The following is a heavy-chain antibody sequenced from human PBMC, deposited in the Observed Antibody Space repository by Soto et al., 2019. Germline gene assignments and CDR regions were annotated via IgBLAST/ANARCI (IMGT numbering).Heavy chain of an antibody. V-gene: IGHV3-21*01. CDR2: ISGSSNYK. D-gene: IGHD3-9*01. J-gene: IGHJ3*02. Sequence: PGGSLRLSCAASGFTFSSYSMNWARQAPGKGLEWVSSISGSSNYKYYLDSVKGRFTISRDNAKNSLYLQMNSLRAEDTAVYYCARDYYDLLTGYMRHDAFDIWGQGTLVTVSS. CDR3: ARDYYDLLTGYMRHDAFDI. CDR1: GFTFSSYS.